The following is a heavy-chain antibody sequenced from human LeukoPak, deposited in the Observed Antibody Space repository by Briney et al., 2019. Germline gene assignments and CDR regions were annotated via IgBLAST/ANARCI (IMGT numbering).Heavy chain of an antibody. CDR1: GGTFSSHA. D-gene: IGHD2-21*02. CDR3: ARGDQSYGLLQFDY. Sequence: SVKVSCKASGGTFSSHAISWVRQAPGQGLEWMGGIIPIFGTANYAQKFQGRVTITADESTSTAYMELSSLRSEDTAVYYCARGDQSYGLLQFDYWGQGTLVTVSS. CDR2: IIPIFGTA. J-gene: IGHJ4*02. V-gene: IGHV1-69*13.